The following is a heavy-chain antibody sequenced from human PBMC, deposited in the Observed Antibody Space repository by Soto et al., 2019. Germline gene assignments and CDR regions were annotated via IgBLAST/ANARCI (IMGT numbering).Heavy chain of an antibody. CDR1: GYTFTNYG. CDR3: ARNIVVVVAAAFDP. J-gene: IGHJ5*02. Sequence: QVQLVQSGAEVKKPGASVKVSCKASGYTFTNYGISWVRQAPGQGLEWMGWISTYNGNSNSAQKLRGRVTMTTDTSTSTAYMELRSLRSDDTAVYYCARNIVVVVAAAFDPWGQGTLVTVSS. V-gene: IGHV1-18*01. D-gene: IGHD2-15*01. CDR2: ISTYNGNS.